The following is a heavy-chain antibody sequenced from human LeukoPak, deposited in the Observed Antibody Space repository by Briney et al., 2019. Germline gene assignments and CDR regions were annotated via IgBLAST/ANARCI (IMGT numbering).Heavy chain of an antibody. Sequence: PGGSLRLSCGASGFTFSSYAMSWVRQAPGKGLEWVSALSGSGGSTHYADSVKGRFTISRDNAKNTLYLQMNSMRAEDTAVYYCAKSYSGWYLIDYWGQGTLVTVSS. CDR2: LSGSGGST. J-gene: IGHJ4*02. CDR3: AKSYSGWYLIDY. CDR1: GFTFSSYA. V-gene: IGHV3-23*01. D-gene: IGHD6-19*01.